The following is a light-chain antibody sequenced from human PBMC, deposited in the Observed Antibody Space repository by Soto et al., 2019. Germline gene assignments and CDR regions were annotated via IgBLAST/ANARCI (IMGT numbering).Light chain of an antibody. CDR3: TSYTTSFTYV. V-gene: IGLV2-14*03. CDR1: SSDIDGYNF. J-gene: IGLJ1*01. Sequence: QSVLTQPASVSGSPGQSITISCTGTSSDIDGYNFVSWYQHHPGKAPKLIIYDVSNRPSGVSSRFSGFKSGNTASLTASGLQAEDEADYYCTSYTTSFTYVFGTGTKVTVL. CDR2: DVS.